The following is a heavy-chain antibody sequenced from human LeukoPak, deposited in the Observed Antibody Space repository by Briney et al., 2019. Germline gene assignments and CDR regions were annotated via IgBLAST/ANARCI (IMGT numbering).Heavy chain of an antibody. D-gene: IGHD6-13*01. CDR1: GFTFDDYG. CDR2: INRNGGTI. V-gene: IGHV3-20*01. J-gene: IGHJ4*02. Sequence: PGGSLRLSCAASGFTFDDYGMSWVRQVPGKGLEWVSGINRNGGTINYGDSAKGRFTISRDNAKSSLYLQMNSLRAEDTALYHCARERSTSNWYGTPDFDYWGQGTLVTVSS. CDR3: ARERSTSNWYGTPDFDY.